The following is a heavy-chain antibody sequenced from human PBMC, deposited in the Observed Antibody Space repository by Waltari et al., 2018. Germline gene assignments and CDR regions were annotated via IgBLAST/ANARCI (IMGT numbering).Heavy chain of an antibody. D-gene: IGHD5-18*01. CDR3: ARRTAMVRYWYFDL. CDR2: INWNGGST. CDR1: GFTFDDYG. J-gene: IGHJ2*01. Sequence: EVQLVESGGGVVRPGGSLRLSCAASGFTFDDYGMSWLRQAPGKGLEWVSGINWNGGSTGYADSVKGRFTISRDNAKNSLYLQMNSLRAEDMALYHCARRTAMVRYWYFDLWGRGTLVTVSS. V-gene: IGHV3-20*01.